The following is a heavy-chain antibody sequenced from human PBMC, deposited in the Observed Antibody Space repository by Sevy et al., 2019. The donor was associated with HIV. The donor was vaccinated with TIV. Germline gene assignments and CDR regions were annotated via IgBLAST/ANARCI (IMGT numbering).Heavy chain of an antibody. V-gene: IGHV1-2*02. D-gene: IGHD5-12*01. CDR1: GYTFTGYY. CDR2: INPNSGGT. Sequence: ASVKVSCKASGYTFTGYYMHWVRQAPGQGLEWMGWINPNSGGTNYAQKFQGRVTMTRDTSISTAYMGLSRLRSDDTAVYYCARHKSGGYSGYDLGSDGMDVWGQGTTVTVSS. CDR3: ARHKSGGYSGYDLGSDGMDV. J-gene: IGHJ6*02.